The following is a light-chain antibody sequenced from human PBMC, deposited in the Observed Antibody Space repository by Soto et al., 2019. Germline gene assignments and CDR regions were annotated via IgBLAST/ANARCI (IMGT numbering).Light chain of an antibody. CDR3: VDRSEFSFT. V-gene: IGKV2-40*01. CDR2: TLS. J-gene: IGKJ4*01. Sequence: IVMTQTPLSLPVTPGEPASISCRSSQSLLDSDGGNTYLDWYLQKPGQSPQLLIYTLSYRASGGPDWFGGSGLGSDLSLKIGWVEVYDVGVYYWVDRSEFSFTFGGRTKVEIK. CDR1: QSLLDSDGGNTY.